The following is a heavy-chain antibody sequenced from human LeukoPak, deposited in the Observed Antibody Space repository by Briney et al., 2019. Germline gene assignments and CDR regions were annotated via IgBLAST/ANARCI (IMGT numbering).Heavy chain of an antibody. CDR3: TRDGRGSNFDY. V-gene: IGHV3-49*04. CDR2: IRSKGYGETT. CDR1: GFPFGGYH. J-gene: IGHJ4*02. D-gene: IGHD2-15*01. Sequence: GGSLRLSCTVSGFPFGGYHMTWVRQAPGKGGEGGGGIRSKGYGETTQYAASVKGRFSISRDDSKSIAYLQMNSLRTEDTAVYYCTRDGRGSNFDYWGQGTLVTVSS.